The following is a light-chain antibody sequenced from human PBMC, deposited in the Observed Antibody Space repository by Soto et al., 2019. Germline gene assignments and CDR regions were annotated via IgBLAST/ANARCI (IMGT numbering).Light chain of an antibody. CDR3: QQTNPFPST. J-gene: IGKJ5*01. CDR1: QGISIW. CDR2: AAS. Sequence: DIQMTQFPSSVSASVGDRVSITCRASQGISIWLAWYQQKPGKAPKLLTYAASSLQGGVPSRFSGSGSGTDSTLTISSLQRHHFATAYCQQTNPFPSTFGQGTRLDIK. V-gene: IGKV1D-12*01.